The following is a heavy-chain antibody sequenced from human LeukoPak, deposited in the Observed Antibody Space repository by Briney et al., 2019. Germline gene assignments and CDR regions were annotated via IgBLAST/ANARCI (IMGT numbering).Heavy chain of an antibody. CDR1: GFTFSSYS. CDR2: ISSSTSYI. CDR3: AKVVYDFWSGLDY. Sequence: PGGSLRLSCAASGFTFSSYSMNWIRQAPGKGLEWVSSISSSTSYIYYADSVKGRFTISKDNAKNSLYLQMNSLRAEDTAVYYCAKVVYDFWSGLDYWGQGTLVTVSS. D-gene: IGHD3-3*01. V-gene: IGHV3-21*04. J-gene: IGHJ4*02.